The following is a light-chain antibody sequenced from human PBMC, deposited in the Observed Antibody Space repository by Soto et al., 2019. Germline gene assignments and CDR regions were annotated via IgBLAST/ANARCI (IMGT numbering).Light chain of an antibody. Sequence: DIQITQSPSSVSASVGDRVTITCRASQGITNRLAWYQQKPGKAPKILIYEASSLQSGVPSRIRGSGSGTDFTLPLSRLQPEDFETYYCQQANSFPITFGQGTRLEIK. CDR1: QGITNR. CDR3: QQANSFPIT. V-gene: IGKV1D-12*01. CDR2: EAS. J-gene: IGKJ5*01.